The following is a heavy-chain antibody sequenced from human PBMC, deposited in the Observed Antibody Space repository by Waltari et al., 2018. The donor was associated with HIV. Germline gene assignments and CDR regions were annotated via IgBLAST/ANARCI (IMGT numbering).Heavy chain of an antibody. CDR2: IIPIFGTS. CDR1: RGTFNTYG. D-gene: IGHD3-3*01. V-gene: IGHV1-69*01. J-gene: IGHJ5*02. CDR3: AWTRVKTPQVDSWFDP. Sequence: QVQLMQSGAEVKRPGSSVTVSCKASRGTFNTYGIAWVRQAPGQGLVWMGCIIPIFGTSNYAPQFHGRLTLSADESTTTAYMDLTDLTYDDTAVYFCAWTRVKTPQVDSWFDPWGRGTLVTV.